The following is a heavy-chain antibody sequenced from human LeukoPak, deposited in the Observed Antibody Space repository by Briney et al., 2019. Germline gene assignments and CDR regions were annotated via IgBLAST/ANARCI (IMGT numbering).Heavy chain of an antibody. D-gene: IGHD2-2*01. CDR1: GYTFTSYY. CDR3: ARGGEIVVVPAATMNWFDP. J-gene: IGHJ5*02. CDR2: INPSGGST. Sequence: APVKVSCKASGYTFTSYYMHWVRQAPGQGLEWMGIINPSGGSTSYAQKFQGRVTMTRGTSTSTVYMELSSLRSEDTAVYYCARGGEIVVVPAATMNWFDPWGQGTLVTVSS. V-gene: IGHV1-46*01.